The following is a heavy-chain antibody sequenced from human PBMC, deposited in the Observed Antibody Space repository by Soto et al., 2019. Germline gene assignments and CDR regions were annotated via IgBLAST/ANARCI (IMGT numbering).Heavy chain of an antibody. J-gene: IGHJ4*02. CDR3: ATWVDYGDFEGFDF. CDR2: VDPNGGGS. Sequence: ASVKVSCKTSGYIFTDYKLHWVRQAPGQGLEWMGWVDPNGGGSNSAQKFQGSVTMTWDTSITTAYLDLTILTTNDTATYFCATWVDYGDFEGFDFWGQGTLVTVSS. CDR1: GYIFTDYK. D-gene: IGHD4-17*01. V-gene: IGHV1-2*04.